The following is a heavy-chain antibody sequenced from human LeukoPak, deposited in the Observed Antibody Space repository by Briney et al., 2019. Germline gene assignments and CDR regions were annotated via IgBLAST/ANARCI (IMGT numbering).Heavy chain of an antibody. CDR3: AKDGYSSSWWTYYFDY. Sequence: GGPLRLSCAASGFTFSSYGMHWVRQAPGKGLEWVAVISYDGSNEYYADSVKGRFTISRDNSKNTLYLQMNSLRAEDTAVYYCAKDGYSSSWWTYYFDYWGQGTLVTVSS. V-gene: IGHV3-30*18. J-gene: IGHJ4*02. D-gene: IGHD6-13*01. CDR2: ISYDGSNE. CDR1: GFTFSSYG.